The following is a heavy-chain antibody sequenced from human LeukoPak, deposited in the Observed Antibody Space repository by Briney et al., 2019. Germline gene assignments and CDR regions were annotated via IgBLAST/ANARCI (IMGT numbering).Heavy chain of an antibody. CDR2: IYYSGST. CDR1: GGSISSSSYY. J-gene: IGHJ4*02. CDR3: ARRTAMALDY. Sequence: SETLSLTCTVSGGSISSSSYYWGWIRQPPGKGLEWIGSIYYSGSTYYNPSLKSRVTISVDTSENQFSLKLSSVTAADTAVYYCARRTAMALDYWGQGTLVTVSS. D-gene: IGHD5-18*01. V-gene: IGHV4-39*01.